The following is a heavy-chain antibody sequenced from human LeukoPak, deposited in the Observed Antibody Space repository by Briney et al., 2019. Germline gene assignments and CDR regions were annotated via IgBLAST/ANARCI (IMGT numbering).Heavy chain of an antibody. V-gene: IGHV3-64D*09. Sequence: TGGSLRLSCSASGFTFSYYAMHWVRQTAGKGLEFVSGISSNGGSTYYADSLKGRFTISRDNSKNTLYLQMSSLRPEDTAVYYRVKGGPYSSSSMDVWGQGTTVTVSS. J-gene: IGHJ6*02. CDR3: VKGGPYSSSSMDV. D-gene: IGHD6-6*01. CDR1: GFTFSYYA. CDR2: ISSNGGST.